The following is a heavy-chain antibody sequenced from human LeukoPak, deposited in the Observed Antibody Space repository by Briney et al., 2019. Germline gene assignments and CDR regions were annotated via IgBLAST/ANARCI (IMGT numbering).Heavy chain of an antibody. J-gene: IGHJ4*02. CDR2: ISWNSGSI. CDR3: ASPGGSSPLDY. V-gene: IGHV3-9*01. CDR1: GFTFDDYA. Sequence: PGGSLRLSCAASGFTFDDYAMHWVRQAPGKGLEWVSGISWNSGSIGYADSVKGRFTISRDNAKNSLYLQMNSLRAEDTAVYYCASPGGSSPLDYWGQGTLVTVSS. D-gene: IGHD2-15*01.